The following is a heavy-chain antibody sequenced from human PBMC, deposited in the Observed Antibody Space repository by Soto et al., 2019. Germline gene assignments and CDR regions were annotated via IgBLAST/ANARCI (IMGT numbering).Heavy chain of an antibody. CDR3: ARDTLGIAVLGTGRSKNNWFDP. CDR1: GGSFSGYY. V-gene: IGHV4-34*01. J-gene: IGHJ5*02. CDR2: TNHSGST. D-gene: IGHD6-19*01. Sequence: QVQLQQWGAGLLKPSETLSLTCAVYGGSFSGYYWSWIRQPPGKGLEWIGETNHSGSTNYNPSLNGRVTISIASSKNQFSLKLSSVAAADTAIYYCARDTLGIAVLGTGRSKNNWFDPWGQGTLVTVSS.